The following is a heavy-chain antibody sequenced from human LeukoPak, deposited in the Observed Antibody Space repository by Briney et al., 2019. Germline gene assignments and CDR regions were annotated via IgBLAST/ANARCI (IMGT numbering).Heavy chain of an antibody. V-gene: IGHV1-24*01. D-gene: IGHD3-16*01. CDR3: ATPLGGRTERWFDP. J-gene: IGHJ5*02. CDR2: FDPEDGET. CDR1: GYTLTELS. Sequence: ASVKVSCKVSGYTLTELSMHWVRQAPGKGLEWMGGFDPEDGETIYAQKFQGRVTMTEDTSTDTAYMELSSLRSEDTAVYYCATPLGGRTERWFDPWGQGTLVAVSS.